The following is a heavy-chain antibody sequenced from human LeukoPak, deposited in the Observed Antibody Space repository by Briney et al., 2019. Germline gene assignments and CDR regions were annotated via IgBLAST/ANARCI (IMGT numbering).Heavy chain of an antibody. CDR3: AREITMVRGARAGFDY. D-gene: IGHD3-10*01. J-gene: IGHJ4*02. V-gene: IGHV1-69*05. Sequence: SVKVSCKASGGTFSSYAISWVRQAPGQGLKWMGGIIPIFGTANYAQKFQGRVTITTDESTSTAYMELSSLRSEDTAVYYCAREITMVRGARAGFDYWGQGTLVTVSS. CDR2: IIPIFGTA. CDR1: GGTFSSYA.